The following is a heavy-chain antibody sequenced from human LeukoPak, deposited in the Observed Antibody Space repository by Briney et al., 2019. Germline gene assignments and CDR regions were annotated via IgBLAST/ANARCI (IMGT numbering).Heavy chain of an antibody. V-gene: IGHV3-23*01. Sequence: GGSLRLSCTAPGFSLGVYAMNWVRQAPGKGLEWISAISGSGGSTYYADSVKGRFTISRDNSKNTLYLQMNSLRAEDTAVYYCAKESSGWVYWGQGTLVTVSS. D-gene: IGHD6-19*01. CDR1: GFSLGVYA. CDR2: ISGSGGST. CDR3: AKESSGWVY. J-gene: IGHJ4*02.